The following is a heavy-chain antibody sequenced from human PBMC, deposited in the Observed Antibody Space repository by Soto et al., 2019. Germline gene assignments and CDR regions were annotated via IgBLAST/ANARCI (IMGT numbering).Heavy chain of an antibody. Sequence: VASVKVSCKTSGYSFTDYKLHWVRQAPGQGLEWMGWVDPNGGGSNSAQKFQGSVTMTWDTSITTAYLDLTRLTTNDTATYFCATWVDYGDFEGFDFWG. J-gene: IGHJ4*01. CDR2: VDPNGGGS. CDR1: GYSFTDYK. D-gene: IGHD4-17*01. CDR3: ATWVDYGDFEGFDF. V-gene: IGHV1-2*04.